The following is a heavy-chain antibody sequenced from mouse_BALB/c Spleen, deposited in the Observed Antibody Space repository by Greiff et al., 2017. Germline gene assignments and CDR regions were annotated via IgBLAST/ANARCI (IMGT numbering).Heavy chain of an antibody. J-gene: IGHJ3*01. V-gene: IGHV2-9*02. CDR2: IWAGGST. Sequence: QVQLKQSGPGLVAPSQSLSITCTVSGFSLTSYGVHWVRQPPGKGLEWLGVIWAGGSTNYNSALMSRLSISKDNSKSQVFLKMNSLQTDDTAMYYCARSLYGSSSGCAYWGQGTLVTVSA. CDR1: GFSLTSYG. CDR3: ARSLYGSSSGCAY. D-gene: IGHD1-1*01.